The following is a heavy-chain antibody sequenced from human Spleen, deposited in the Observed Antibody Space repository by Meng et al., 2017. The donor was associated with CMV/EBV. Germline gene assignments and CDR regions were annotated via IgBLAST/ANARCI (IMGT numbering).Heavy chain of an antibody. CDR2: INHSGST. CDR3: ARGSKARTSHHSRIAVAGNFDY. V-gene: IGHV4-34*01. Sequence: QGALQQVGAGLLKPSETLSLTCAVYGGSFSGYYWSWIRQPPGKGLEWIGEINHSGSTNYNPSLKSRVTISVDTSKNQFSLKLSSVTAADTAVYYCARGSKARTSHHSRIAVAGNFDYWGQGTLVTVSS. D-gene: IGHD6-19*01. CDR1: GGSFSGYY. J-gene: IGHJ4*02.